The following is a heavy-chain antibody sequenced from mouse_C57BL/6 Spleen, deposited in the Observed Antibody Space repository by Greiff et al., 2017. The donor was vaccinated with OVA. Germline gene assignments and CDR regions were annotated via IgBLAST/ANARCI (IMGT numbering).Heavy chain of an antibody. V-gene: IGHV5-16*01. CDR2: INYDGSST. CDR3: ARVYYDYDDYFDY. Sequence: DVKLVESEGGLVQPGSSMKLSCTASGFTFSDYYMAWVRQVPEKGLEWVANINYDGSSTYYLDSLKSRFIISRDNAKNILYLQMSSLKSEDTATYYCARVYYDYDDYFDYWGQGTTLTVSS. J-gene: IGHJ2*01. CDR1: GFTFSDYY. D-gene: IGHD2-4*01.